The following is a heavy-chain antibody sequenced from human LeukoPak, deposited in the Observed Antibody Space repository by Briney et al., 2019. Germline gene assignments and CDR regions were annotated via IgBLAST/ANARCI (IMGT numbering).Heavy chain of an antibody. V-gene: IGHV1-69*05. CDR1: GGTFSSYA. CDR3: ASEYYDFWSGSDWFDP. D-gene: IGHD3-3*01. Sequence: SVKVSCMASGGTFSSYAISWVRQAPGQGLEWMGRIIPIFGTANYAQKFQGRVTITTDESTSTAYMELSSLRSEDTAVYYCASEYYDFWSGSDWFDPWGQGTLVTVS. CDR2: IIPIFGTA. J-gene: IGHJ5*02.